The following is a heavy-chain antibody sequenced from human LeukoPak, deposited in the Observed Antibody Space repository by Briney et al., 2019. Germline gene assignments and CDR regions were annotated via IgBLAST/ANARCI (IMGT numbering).Heavy chain of an antibody. J-gene: IGHJ4*02. CDR3: AKGSSSGRPYFFDY. Sequence: GGSLRLSCAASGFTFSSYAMSRVRQAPGKGLEWFAAISGGSGSDTYYADAVKGRFTISRDNSKTTLYLEMNTLRAEDTAVYYCAKGSSSGRPYFFDYWGQGTLVTVSS. V-gene: IGHV3-23*01. CDR2: ISGGSGSDT. CDR1: GFTFSSYA. D-gene: IGHD3-10*01.